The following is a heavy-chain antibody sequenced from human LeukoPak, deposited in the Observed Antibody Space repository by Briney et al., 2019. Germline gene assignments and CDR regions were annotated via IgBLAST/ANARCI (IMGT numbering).Heavy chain of an antibody. CDR2: IYYSGST. D-gene: IGHD1-20*01. V-gene: IGHV4-39*07. Sequence: PTETLSLTCTVSGGSISSSSYYWGWIRQPPGKGLEWIGSIYYSGSTYYNPSLKSRVTISVDTSKNQFSLKLSSVTAADTAVYYCARIPYNWNEGAFDYWGQGTLVTVSS. CDR1: GGSISSSSYY. J-gene: IGHJ4*02. CDR3: ARIPYNWNEGAFDY.